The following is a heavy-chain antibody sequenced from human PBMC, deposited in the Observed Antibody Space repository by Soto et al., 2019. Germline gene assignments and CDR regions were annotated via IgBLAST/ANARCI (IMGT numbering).Heavy chain of an antibody. CDR2: IVVGSGNT. D-gene: IGHD1-26*01. Sequence: QMQLVQSGPEVKKPGTSVKVSCKASGFTFTSSAVQWVRQARGQRLEWIGWIVVGSGNTNYAQKFKERVTITRDMLTSTASMELSSLRSEDTAVYYCAAELVIGGSYFYYGMDVWVQGTTVTASS. J-gene: IGHJ6*02. V-gene: IGHV1-58*01. CDR1: GFTFTSSA. CDR3: AAELVIGGSYFYYGMDV.